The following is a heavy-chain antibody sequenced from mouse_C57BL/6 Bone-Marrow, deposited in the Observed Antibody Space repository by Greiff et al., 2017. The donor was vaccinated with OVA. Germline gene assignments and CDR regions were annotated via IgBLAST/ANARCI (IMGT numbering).Heavy chain of an antibody. J-gene: IGHJ1*03. D-gene: IGHD2-3*01. CDR2: IDPETGGT. V-gene: IGHV1-15*01. CDR3: TVYDGYYVDWYCDV. Sequence: QVQLKESGAELVRPGASVTLSCKASGYTFTDYEMHWVKQTPVHGLEWIGAIDPETGGTAYNQKFKGKAILTADKSSSTAYMELRSLTSEDSAVYYCTVYDGYYVDWYCDVWGTGTTVTVSS. CDR1: GYTFTDYE.